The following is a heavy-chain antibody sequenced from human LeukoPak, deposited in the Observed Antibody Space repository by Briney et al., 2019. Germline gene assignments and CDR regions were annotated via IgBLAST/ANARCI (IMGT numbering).Heavy chain of an antibody. V-gene: IGHV3-7*03. CDR1: GFTFSSYW. D-gene: IGHD1-1*01. CDR2: IKQDGSEK. J-gene: IGHJ4*02. CDR3: ARKPGTTGDAFDY. Sequence: GGSLRLSCAASGFTFSSYWMSWVRQAPGKGREWVANIKQDGSEKYYVDSVKGRFTLSRDNAENSLYLQMNSLRAEDTAVYYCARKPGTTGDAFDYWGQGTQVTVSS.